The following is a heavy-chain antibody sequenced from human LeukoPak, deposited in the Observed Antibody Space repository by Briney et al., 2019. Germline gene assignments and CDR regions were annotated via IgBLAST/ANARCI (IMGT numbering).Heavy chain of an antibody. CDR2: IYYSGAT. J-gene: IGHJ4*02. V-gene: IGHV4-59*13. D-gene: IGHD1-26*01. CDR3: ARAQYSGSCFDY. Sequence: SETLSLTCTVSVGSISGYFWSWVRQAPGTGLDWIGHIYYSGATNYNPSLRSRVTISVDTSKNQFSLKLRSVTAADTAVYYCARAQYSGSCFDYWGQGTLVTVS. CDR1: VGSISGYF.